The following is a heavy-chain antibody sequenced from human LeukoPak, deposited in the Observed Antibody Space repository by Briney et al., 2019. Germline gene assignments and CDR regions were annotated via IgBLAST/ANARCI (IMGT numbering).Heavy chain of an antibody. V-gene: IGHV4-59*01. J-gene: IGHJ5*02. CDR2: IYYSGST. CDR3: ARHGTTGTNLNWFDP. Sequence: SETLSLTCTVSGGSISSYYWSWIRQPPGKGLEWIGYIYYSGSTNYNPSLKSRVTISVDTSKNQFSLKVSSVTAADTAVYYCARHGTTGTNLNWFDPWGQGTLATVSS. D-gene: IGHD1-1*01. CDR1: GGSISSYY.